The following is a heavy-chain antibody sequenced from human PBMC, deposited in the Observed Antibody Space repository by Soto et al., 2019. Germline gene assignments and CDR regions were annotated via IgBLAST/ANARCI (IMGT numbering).Heavy chain of an antibody. V-gene: IGHV3-21*01. D-gene: IGHD6-13*01. Sequence: GGSLRLSCAASGFTFSSYSMNWVRQAPGKGLEWVSSISSSSSYIYYADSVRGRFTISRDNAKNSLYLQMNSLRAEDTAVYYCARSGIAAADPLFDYWGQGTLVTVSS. J-gene: IGHJ4*02. CDR1: GFTFSSYS. CDR3: ARSGIAAADPLFDY. CDR2: ISSSSSYI.